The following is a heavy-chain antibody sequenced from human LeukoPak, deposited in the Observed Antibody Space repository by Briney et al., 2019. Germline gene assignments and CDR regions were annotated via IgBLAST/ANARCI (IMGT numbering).Heavy chain of an antibody. CDR1: GFTVTSYV. V-gene: IGHV3-23*01. CDR2: ISGSGGST. J-gene: IGHJ6*02. CDR3: AKKGDNYDYGMDV. D-gene: IGHD2-21*02. Sequence: GGSLRLSCAASGFTVTSYVMSWVRQAPGKGLERVSDISGSGGSTYYADSVKGRFSISRDNSKNTLYLQMNSLRAEDTAVYYCAKKGDNYDYGMDVWGQGTTVTVSS.